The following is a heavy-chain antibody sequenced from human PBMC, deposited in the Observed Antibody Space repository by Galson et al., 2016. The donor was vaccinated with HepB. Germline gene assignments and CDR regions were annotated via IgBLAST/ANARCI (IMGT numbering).Heavy chain of an antibody. V-gene: IGHV3-30*18. D-gene: IGHD2/OR15-2a*01. Sequence: SLRLSCAASGFTFSQRGMHWVRQAPGKGLEWVAADSMDGRRTFYADSVKGRFTISRDNSNNMLFLQMSSLRVDDTAVYYCAKRHEYCPPVGCSVDSWGQGTLVSASS. CDR1: GFTFSQRG. J-gene: IGHJ4*02. CDR3: AKRHEYCPPVGCSVDS. CDR2: DSMDGRRT.